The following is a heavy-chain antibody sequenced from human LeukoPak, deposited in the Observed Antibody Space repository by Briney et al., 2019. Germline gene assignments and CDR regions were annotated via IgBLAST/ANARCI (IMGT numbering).Heavy chain of an antibody. CDR2: ISSSSSYI. CDR3: ARAPGGAARPY. D-gene: IGHD6-6*01. J-gene: IGHJ4*02. Sequence: GGSLRLSCAASGFTFGSYSMNWVRQAPGKGLEWVSSISSSSSYIYYADSVKGRFTISRDNAKNSLYLQMNSLRAEDTAVYYCARAPGGAARPYWGQGTLVTVSS. V-gene: IGHV3-21*01. CDR1: GFTFGSYS.